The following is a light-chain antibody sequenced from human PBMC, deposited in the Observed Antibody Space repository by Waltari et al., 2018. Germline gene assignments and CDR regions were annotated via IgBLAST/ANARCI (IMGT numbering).Light chain of an antibody. CDR3: MQATLCPSVT. Sequence: DVVMTQSPLSLFVTLGQPASISCRSTHSLLATDGNTCLNWFHQKPGQSPRRLIYKVSKRVFWVQERFSVSGSGPDFTLKISRVEAVDVGVYYCMQATLCPSVTFGQGTKLENK. CDR2: KVS. CDR1: HSLLATDGNTC. V-gene: IGKV2-30*01. J-gene: IGKJ2*01.